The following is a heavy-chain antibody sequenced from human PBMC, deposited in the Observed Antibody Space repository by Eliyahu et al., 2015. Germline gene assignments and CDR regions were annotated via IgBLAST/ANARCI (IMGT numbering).Heavy chain of an antibody. CDR1: GVSFSRNY. D-gene: IGHD3-3*01. CDR2: HYHTGTT. J-gene: IGHJ3*01. CDR3: ARAAITSFGVMPRGYFEH. V-gene: IGHV4-59*01. Sequence: QVQLQESGPGLVKPSETLSLTCSVSGVSFSRNYWSWIRQAPGKGPEWIGYHYHTGTTDYSPSLRSRVTISFDMSANQFYLKLKSVTAADSAVYFCARAAITSFGVMPRGYFEHWGHGIKVSVSS.